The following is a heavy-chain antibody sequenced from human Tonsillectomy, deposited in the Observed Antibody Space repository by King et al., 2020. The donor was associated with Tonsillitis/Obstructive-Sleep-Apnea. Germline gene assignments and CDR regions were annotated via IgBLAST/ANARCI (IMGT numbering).Heavy chain of an antibody. CDR3: ARGPYDYIWWSYLSRFDP. CDR2: INHSGST. J-gene: IGHJ5*02. CDR1: GGSFSGYY. D-gene: IGHD3-16*02. Sequence: QVQLQQWGAGLLKPSETLSLTCAVYGGSFSGYYWSWIRQPPGKGLEWIGEINHSGSTNYNPSLKSRVTISVDTSKNQFSLKLSSVTAADTAVYYCARGPYDYIWWSYLSRFDPWGQGTLVTVSS. V-gene: IGHV4-34*01.